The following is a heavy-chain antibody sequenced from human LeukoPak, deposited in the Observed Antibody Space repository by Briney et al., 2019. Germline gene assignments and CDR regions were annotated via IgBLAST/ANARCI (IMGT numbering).Heavy chain of an antibody. J-gene: IGHJ4*02. Sequence: SETLSLTCTVSGGSISSSSYYWGWIRQPPGKGLEWIGGIYYSGGTNYNPTLKSRVTISVDTSKNQFSLKLSSVTAADTAVYYCAREKEYFDYWGQGTLVTVSS. CDR2: IYYSGGT. CDR3: AREKEYFDY. V-gene: IGHV4-39*07. CDR1: GGSISSSSYY.